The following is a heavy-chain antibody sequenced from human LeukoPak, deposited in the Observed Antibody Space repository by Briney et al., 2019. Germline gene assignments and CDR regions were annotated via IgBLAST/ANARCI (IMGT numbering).Heavy chain of an antibody. Sequence: GGSLRLSCAASGFTFSSYWMSWVRQAPGKGLEWVANIKQDGSEKYYVDSVKGRFTISRDNAKNSLYLQMNSLRAEDTAVYYCARERGSRGGYGDYYYYMDVWGKETTVTVSS. J-gene: IGHJ6*03. V-gene: IGHV3-7*01. CDR1: GFTFSSYW. CDR3: ARERGSRGGYGDYYYYMDV. CDR2: IKQDGSEK. D-gene: IGHD5-12*01.